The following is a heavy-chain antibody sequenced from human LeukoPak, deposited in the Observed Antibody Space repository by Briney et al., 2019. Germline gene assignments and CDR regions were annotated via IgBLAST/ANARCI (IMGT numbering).Heavy chain of an antibody. CDR1: GFTFSSYG. Sequence: GRSLRLSCAASGFTFSSYGMHWVRQAPGKGLEWVAVISYDGSNKYYADSVKGRFTISRDNSKNTLYLQMNSLRAEDTAVYYCAKTLYGSGYSDAFDIWGQGTMVTVSS. CDR2: ISYDGSNK. CDR3: AKTLYGSGYSDAFDI. V-gene: IGHV3-30*18. J-gene: IGHJ3*02. D-gene: IGHD3-22*01.